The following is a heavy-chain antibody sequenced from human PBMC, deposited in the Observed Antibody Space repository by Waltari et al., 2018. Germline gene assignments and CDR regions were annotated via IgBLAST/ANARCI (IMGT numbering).Heavy chain of an antibody. CDR1: GGTFRSYA. V-gene: IGHV1-69*01. Sequence: QVQLVQSGAEVKKPGSSVKVSCKASGGTFRSYAISRVRQAPGQVLEWMGGIIPIFGTANYAQKFQGRVTIAADESTSTAYMELSSLRSEDTAVYYCARGLYGDYGADYWGQGTLVTVSS. J-gene: IGHJ4*02. CDR3: ARGLYGDYGADY. CDR2: IIPIFGTA. D-gene: IGHD4-17*01.